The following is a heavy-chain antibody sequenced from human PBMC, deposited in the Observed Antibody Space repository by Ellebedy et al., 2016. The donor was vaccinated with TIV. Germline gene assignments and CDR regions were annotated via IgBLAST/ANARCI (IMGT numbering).Heavy chain of an antibody. D-gene: IGHD2-21*02. Sequence: SETLSLXXTVSGGSISSGDYYWSWIRQPPGKGLEWIGYIYYSGSTYYNPSLKSRVTISVDTSKNQFSLKLSSVTAADTAVYYCARAVGACGGDCYLDAFDIWGQGTMVTVSS. CDR1: GGSISSGDYY. V-gene: IGHV4-30-4*01. CDR3: ARAVGACGGDCYLDAFDI. J-gene: IGHJ3*02. CDR2: IYYSGST.